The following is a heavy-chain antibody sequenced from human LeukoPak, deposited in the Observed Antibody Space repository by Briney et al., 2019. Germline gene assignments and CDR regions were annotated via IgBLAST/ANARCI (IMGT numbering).Heavy chain of an antibody. J-gene: IGHJ4*02. Sequence: GGSLRLSCAASGLTFSSFSMNWVRQAPGKGLEWVSSISSSSTYIYYADSVKGRFTISRDYAKNSLYLQMNSLRAEATAVYYSARDRYCRSPTCYDNFDYWGQGTLVTVSS. CDR1: GLTFSSFS. D-gene: IGHD2-2*01. CDR2: ISSSSTYI. V-gene: IGHV3-21*06. CDR3: ARDRYCRSPTCYDNFDY.